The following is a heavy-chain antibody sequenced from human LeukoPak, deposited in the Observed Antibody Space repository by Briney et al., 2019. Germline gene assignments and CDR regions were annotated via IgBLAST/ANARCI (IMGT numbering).Heavy chain of an antibody. CDR3: ARENVDSSGSPGNGLDY. V-gene: IGHV4-59*01. Sequence: SETLSLTCTVSGGSISSYYWTWIRQPPGKGLEWIGYIHYNGNTNYNPSLKSRVTISVDTSKNQFSLKLSSVTAADTAVYYCARENVDSSGSPGNGLDYWGQGTLVTVSS. J-gene: IGHJ4*02. CDR1: GGSISSYY. CDR2: IHYNGNT. D-gene: IGHD3-22*01.